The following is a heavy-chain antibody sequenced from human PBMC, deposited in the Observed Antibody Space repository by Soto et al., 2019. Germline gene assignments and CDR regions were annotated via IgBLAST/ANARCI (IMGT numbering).Heavy chain of an antibody. D-gene: IGHD6-13*01. CDR3: AKDRLTHGQQLGLFDY. J-gene: IGHJ4*02. Sequence: GGSLRLSCAASGFTFSSYAMHWVRQAPGKGLEWVAVISYDGSNKYYADSVKGRFTISRGNSKNTLYLQMNSLRAEDTAVYYCAKDRLTHGQQLGLFDYWGQGTLVTVSS. CDR2: ISYDGSNK. CDR1: GFTFSSYA. V-gene: IGHV3-30-3*01.